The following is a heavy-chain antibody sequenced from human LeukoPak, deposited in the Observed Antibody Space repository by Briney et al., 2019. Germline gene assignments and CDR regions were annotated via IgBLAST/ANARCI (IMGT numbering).Heavy chain of an antibody. J-gene: IGHJ4*02. CDR3: ARGHVDIVATIKPFDY. D-gene: IGHD5-12*01. Sequence: SETLSLACTVSGGSISSSSYYWGWIRQPPGKGLEWIGSIYYSGSTYYNPSLKSRVTISVDTSKNQFSLKLSSVTAADTAVYYCARGHVDIVATIKPFDYWGQGTLVTVSS. V-gene: IGHV4-39*07. CDR2: IYYSGST. CDR1: GGSISSSSYY.